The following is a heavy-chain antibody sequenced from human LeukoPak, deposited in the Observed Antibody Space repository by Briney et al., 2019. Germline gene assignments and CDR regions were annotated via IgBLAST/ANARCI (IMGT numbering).Heavy chain of an antibody. CDR3: ARGPHYYDSSGPDAFDI. J-gene: IGHJ3*02. CDR2: INHSGST. D-gene: IGHD3-22*01. V-gene: IGHV4-34*09. Sequence: SETLSLTCAVYGGSFSGYYWSWIRQPPGKGLEWIGEINHSGSTYYNPSLKSRVTISVDTSKNQFSLKLSSVTAADTAVYYCARGPHYYDSSGPDAFDIWGQGTMVTVSS. CDR1: GGSFSGYY.